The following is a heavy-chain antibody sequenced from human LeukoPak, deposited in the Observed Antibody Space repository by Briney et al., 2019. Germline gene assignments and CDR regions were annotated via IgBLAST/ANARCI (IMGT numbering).Heavy chain of an antibody. CDR3: AREFIVDTEEVFSVANNGFDP. V-gene: IGHV1-69*01. CDR1: LGTLRHYA. J-gene: IGHJ5*02. Sequence: SVTVSCPASLGTLRHYAISWVGQAPGHAREWMGGIFPIFGTANYAQKFQGRVTITADESTSTAYMELSSLRSEDTAVYYCAREFIVDTEEVFSVANNGFDPWGQGTLVTVSS. CDR2: IFPIFGTA. D-gene: IGHD5-12*01.